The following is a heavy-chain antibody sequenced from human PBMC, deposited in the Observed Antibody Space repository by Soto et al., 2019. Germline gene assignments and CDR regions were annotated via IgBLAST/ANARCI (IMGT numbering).Heavy chain of an antibody. CDR2: IYSGGST. CDR1: GFTVSSNY. D-gene: IGHD2-15*01. Sequence: EVQLVESGGGLIQPGGSLRLSCAASGFTVSSNYMSWVRQAPGKGLEWVSVIYSGGSTYYADSVKGRFTISRDNSKNTLYLQMNSLRAEDTAVYYCARDGCSGGSCYPSYYYYGMDVWGQGTTVTVSS. J-gene: IGHJ6*02. CDR3: ARDGCSGGSCYPSYYYYGMDV. V-gene: IGHV3-53*01.